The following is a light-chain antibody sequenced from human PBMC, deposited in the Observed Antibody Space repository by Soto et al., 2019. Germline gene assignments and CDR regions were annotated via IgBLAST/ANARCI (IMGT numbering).Light chain of an antibody. Sequence: QSALTQPPSASGSPGQSVTISCTGTIIDVGGYNNVSWYQQFPGKAPKPMIYEVSKRPSGVPDRFSGSKSGKTASLTVSGLQPEDEADYYCTSYAGSNIWVFGGGTKLTVL. CDR1: IIDVGGYNN. CDR3: TSYAGSNIWV. V-gene: IGLV2-8*01. CDR2: EVS. J-gene: IGLJ3*02.